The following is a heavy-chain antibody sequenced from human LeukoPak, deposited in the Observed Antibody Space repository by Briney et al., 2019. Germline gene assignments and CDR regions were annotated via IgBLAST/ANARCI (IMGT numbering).Heavy chain of an antibody. CDR1: GYTFTSYG. J-gene: IGHJ4*02. CDR2: ISTYNGNVNT. CDR3: AMISGSYGGGYFDY. D-gene: IGHD1-26*01. Sequence: GASVKVPCKASGYTFTSYGISWVRQAPGQGLEWMGWISTYNGNVNTNYAQKFQDRVTMTADTSTSTAYMELSSLRSEDTAVYYCAMISGSYGGGYFDYWGQGTLVTVSS. V-gene: IGHV1-18*01.